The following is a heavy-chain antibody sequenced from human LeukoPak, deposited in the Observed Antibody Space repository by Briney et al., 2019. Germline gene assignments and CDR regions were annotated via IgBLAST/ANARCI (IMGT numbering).Heavy chain of an antibody. V-gene: IGHV1-2*02. CDR3: ARDLFPYYDFWSGRYAFDI. Sequence: GASVKVSCKASGYTFTGYYMHWVRQAPGQGLEWMGWINPNSGGTNYAQKFRGRVTMTRDTSISTAYMELSRLRSDDTAVYYCARDLFPYYDFWSGRYAFDIWGQGTMVTVSS. D-gene: IGHD3-3*01. CDR1: GYTFTGYY. J-gene: IGHJ3*02. CDR2: INPNSGGT.